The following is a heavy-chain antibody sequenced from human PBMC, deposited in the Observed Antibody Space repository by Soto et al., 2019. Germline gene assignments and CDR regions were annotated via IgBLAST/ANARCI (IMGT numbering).Heavy chain of an antibody. CDR2: IYYTGTT. CDR3: ARQRRGGCWFAP. Sequence: PSETLSLTCSVSGGSISSDDHYWTWIRQPPGKGLEWIGSIYYTGTTNYNPSLKSRITVSIDTSKNQFSLNLTSVTAADTALYYCARQRRGGCWFAPWGQGTMVTVYS. J-gene: IGHJ5*02. CDR1: GGSISSDDHY. V-gene: IGHV4-30-4*01.